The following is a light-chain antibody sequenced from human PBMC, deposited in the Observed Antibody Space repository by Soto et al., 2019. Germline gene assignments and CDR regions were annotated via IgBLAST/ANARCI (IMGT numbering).Light chain of an antibody. V-gene: IGKV3-15*01. Sequence: EILMTQSPSTLSVSQGESATLSCRASQSVSTSLAWYQQKPGQAPRLLIYGASTRATDIPARFSGSGSGTEFTLTISSLQSEDFAVYYCQQYHHWPPITFGQGTRLEI. J-gene: IGKJ5*01. CDR1: QSVSTS. CDR3: QQYHHWPPIT. CDR2: GAS.